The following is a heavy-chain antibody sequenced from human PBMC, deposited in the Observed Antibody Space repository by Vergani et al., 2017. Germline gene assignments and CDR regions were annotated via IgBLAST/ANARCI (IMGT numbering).Heavy chain of an antibody. CDR3: VRGGGLCAGGRFYTEAWGY. J-gene: IGHJ4*02. Sequence: QVQLVESGGGVVQPGTSLRLSCVVSGFALIRHVMYWVRQAPGQGLEWVVGISFDGTNEYYPDLVKGRFTISRDIAKNTLYLQVRSLRLEDTGVYQCVRGGGLCAGGRFYTEAWGYWGQGTPVTVSS. CDR1: GFALIRHV. D-gene: IGHD2-2*02. CDR2: ISFDGTNE. V-gene: IGHV3-30*03.